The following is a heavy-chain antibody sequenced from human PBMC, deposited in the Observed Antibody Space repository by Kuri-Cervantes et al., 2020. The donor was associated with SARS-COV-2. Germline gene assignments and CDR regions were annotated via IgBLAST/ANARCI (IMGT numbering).Heavy chain of an antibody. CDR2: IHKDGSDT. Sequence: GGSLRLSCAASGFTFRIYWMYWVRQVPGRGLEWVARIHKDGSDTIYADSVRGRFTISRDNAINMVYLQMSSLRAEDTAVYYCAREHCSSTSCYGLDYWGQGTLVTVSS. D-gene: IGHD2-2*01. CDR3: AREHCSSTSCYGLDY. J-gene: IGHJ4*02. V-gene: IGHV3-74*01. CDR1: GFTFRIYW.